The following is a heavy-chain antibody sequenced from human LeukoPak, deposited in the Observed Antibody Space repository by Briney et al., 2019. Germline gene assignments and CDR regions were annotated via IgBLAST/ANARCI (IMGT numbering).Heavy chain of an antibody. CDR1: GFIFSSYS. V-gene: IGHV3-21*01. CDR3: ARNYYDFWSGYYID. D-gene: IGHD3-3*01. J-gene: IGHJ4*02. Sequence: NPGGSLRLSCAGSGFIFSSYSMNWVRQAPGKGLEWVSSISSSSSYIYYADSVKGRFTISRDNAKNSLYLQMNSLRAEDTAVYYCARNYYDFWSGYYIDWGQGTQVTVSS. CDR2: ISSSSSYI.